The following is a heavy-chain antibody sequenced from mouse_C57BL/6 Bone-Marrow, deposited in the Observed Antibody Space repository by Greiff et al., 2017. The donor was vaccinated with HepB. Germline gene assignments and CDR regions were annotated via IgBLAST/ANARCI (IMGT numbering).Heavy chain of an antibody. CDR1: GYTFTDYE. D-gene: IGHD1-1*01. CDR3: TRKGYFITTVVDYFDY. CDR2: IDPETGGT. J-gene: IGHJ2*01. V-gene: IGHV1-15*01. Sequence: QVQLQQSGAELVRPGASVTLSCKASGYTFTDYEMHWVKQTPVHGLEWIGAIDPETGGTAYNQKFKGKAILTADKSSSTAYMELRSLTSEDSAVYYCTRKGYFITTVVDYFDYWGQGTTLTVSS.